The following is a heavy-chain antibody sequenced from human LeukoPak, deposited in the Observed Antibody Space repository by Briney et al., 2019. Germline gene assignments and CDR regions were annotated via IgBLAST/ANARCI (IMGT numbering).Heavy chain of an antibody. CDR2: ISGSGDST. D-gene: IGHD3-10*01. Sequence: GGSPRLSCAASGFTFSSYAMAWVRQAPGKGLEWVSSISGSGDSTYYAASVKGRFTISRDNSKDTLYLQTNSLRAEDTAVYCCAKVLDYYGSGSFDYWGQGALVTVSS. J-gene: IGHJ4*02. V-gene: IGHV3-23*01. CDR3: AKVLDYYGSGSFDY. CDR1: GFTFSSYA.